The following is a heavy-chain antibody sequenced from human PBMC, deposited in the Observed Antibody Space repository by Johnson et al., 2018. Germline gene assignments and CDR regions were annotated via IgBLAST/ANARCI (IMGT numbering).Heavy chain of an antibody. CDR1: GGSISGYY. CDR3: AKAVGSGYEVMDV. V-gene: IGHV4-59*01. D-gene: IGHD5-12*01. CDR2: ISYSGNT. J-gene: IGHJ6*03. Sequence: VQLQESGPGLVKPSETLSLTCTVSGGSISGYYWNWIRQPPGKGLEWIGYISYSGNTKYNPSLDSRVTISVDTSKTQFSLRLRSVTAAYTAIYYCAKAVGSGYEVMDVWGKGTKVTVSS.